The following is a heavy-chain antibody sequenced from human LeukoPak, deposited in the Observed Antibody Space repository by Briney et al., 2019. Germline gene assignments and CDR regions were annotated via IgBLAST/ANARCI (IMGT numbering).Heavy chain of an antibody. D-gene: IGHD5-24*01. V-gene: IGHV1-69*01. CDR2: IIPIFGTA. J-gene: IGHJ4*02. CDR1: GGTFSSYA. CDR3: AKEMATTQAGYFDY. Sequence: ASVKVSCKASGGTFSSYAISWVRQAPGQGLEWMGGIIPIFGTANYAQKFQGRVTITADESTSTAYMELSSLRSEDTAVYYCAKEMATTQAGYFDYWGQGTLVTVSS.